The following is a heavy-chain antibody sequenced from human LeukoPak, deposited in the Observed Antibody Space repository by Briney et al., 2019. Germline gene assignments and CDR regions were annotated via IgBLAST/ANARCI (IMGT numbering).Heavy chain of an antibody. CDR1: GYTFTSYG. CDR3: ARDLDDILTGYQDAFDI. Sequence: ASVKVSCKASGYTFTSYGISWVRQAPGQGLEWRGWISAYNGNTNYAQKLQGRVTMTTDTSTSTAYMELRSLRSDDTAVYYCARDLDDILTGYQDAFDIWGQGTMVTVSS. D-gene: IGHD3-9*01. V-gene: IGHV1-18*04. J-gene: IGHJ3*02. CDR2: ISAYNGNT.